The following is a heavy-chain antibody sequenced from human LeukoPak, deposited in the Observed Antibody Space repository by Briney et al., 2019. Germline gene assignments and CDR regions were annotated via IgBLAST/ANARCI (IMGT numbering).Heavy chain of an antibody. V-gene: IGHV4-38-2*02. CDR3: ARDVRVLRYFDWWFDY. Sequence: SETLSLTCTVSGYSISSGYYWGWIRQPPGKGLEWIGSIYHSGSTYYNPSLKSRVTISVDTSKNQFSLKLSSVTAADTAVYYCARDVRVLRYFDWWFDYWGQGTLVTVSS. CDR2: IYHSGST. J-gene: IGHJ4*02. CDR1: GYSISSGYY. D-gene: IGHD3-9*01.